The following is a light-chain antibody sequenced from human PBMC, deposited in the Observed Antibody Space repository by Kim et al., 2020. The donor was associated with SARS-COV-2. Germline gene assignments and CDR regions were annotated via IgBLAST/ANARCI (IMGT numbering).Light chain of an antibody. CDR2: GAS. CDR1: QDIGSE. J-gene: IGKJ5*01. CDR3: LQDYNYPLT. Sequence: GDTVTITCRASQDIGSELGWYLQKPGKAPELLIRGASTVQSGVPSRFSGSGFGTDFTLTIISLQPEDFATYFCLQDYNYPLTFGQGTRLEI. V-gene: IGKV1-6*01.